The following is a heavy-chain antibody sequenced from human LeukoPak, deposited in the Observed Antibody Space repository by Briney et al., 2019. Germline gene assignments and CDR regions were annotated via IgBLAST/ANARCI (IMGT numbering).Heavy chain of an antibody. CDR2: IYYSGST. D-gene: IGHD1-7*01. J-gene: IGHJ3*02. CDR1: GYSISSGYY. V-gene: IGHV4-61*01. CDR3: ARPQLNYEAGAFDI. Sequence: SETLSLTCTVSGYSISSGYYWSWIRQPPGKGLEWIGYIYYSGSTNYNPSLKSRVTISVDTSKNQFSLKLSSVTAADTAVYYCARPQLNYEAGAFDIWGQGTMVTVSS.